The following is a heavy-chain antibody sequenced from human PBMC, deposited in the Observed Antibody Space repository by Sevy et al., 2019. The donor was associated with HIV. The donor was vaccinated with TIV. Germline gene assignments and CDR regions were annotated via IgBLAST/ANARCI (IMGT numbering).Heavy chain of an antibody. Sequence: GGSLRLSCAASGFTFSSYAMNWVRQAPGKGLEWVSSISASGRSTYYADSVEGRFTISRDNSKNTLYLQMNSLRGDDTAVYYCAKGYRSGGSCPRDYYYYGMDVWGQGTTVTVSS. CDR1: GFTFSSYA. CDR2: ISASGRST. V-gene: IGHV3-23*01. D-gene: IGHD2-15*01. CDR3: AKGYRSGGSCPRDYYYYGMDV. J-gene: IGHJ6*02.